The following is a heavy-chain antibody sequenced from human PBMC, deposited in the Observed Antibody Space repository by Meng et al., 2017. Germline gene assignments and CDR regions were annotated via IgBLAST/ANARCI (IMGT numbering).Heavy chain of an antibody. CDR2: ISSSGSTI. CDR1: GFTFSDYY. J-gene: IGHJ3*02. D-gene: IGHD3-16*01. V-gene: IGHV3-11*04. Sequence: GESLKISCAASGFTFSDYYMSWIRQAPGKGLEWVSYISSSGSTIYYADSVKGRFTISRDNAKDSLYLQMNSLRAEDTAVYHCVKVKNYDYVWGSPHHAFDIWGQGTMVTVSS. CDR3: VKVKNYDYVWGSPHHAFDI.